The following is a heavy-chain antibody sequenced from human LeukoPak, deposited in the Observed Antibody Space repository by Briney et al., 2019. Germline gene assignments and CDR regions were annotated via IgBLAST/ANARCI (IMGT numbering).Heavy chain of an antibody. CDR1: GYTFTSYD. J-gene: IGHJ5*02. CDR2: MNTNSGNT. V-gene: IGHV1-8*01. D-gene: IGHD3-10*01. Sequence: ASVKVSCKASGYTFTSYDINWVRQATGQGLDWMVRMNTNSGNTGYAHKFQGRVTMTRNTSISTAYMELSSLRSEDTAVYYCASSGSYYKPHNWFDPWGQGTLVTVSS. CDR3: ASSGSYYKPHNWFDP.